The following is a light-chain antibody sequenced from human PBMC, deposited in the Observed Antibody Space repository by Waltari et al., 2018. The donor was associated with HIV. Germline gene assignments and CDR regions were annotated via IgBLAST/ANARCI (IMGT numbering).Light chain of an antibody. V-gene: IGLV2-23*02. CDR2: DVD. Sequence: QSALSQPASVSGSPGPSITLSCSGTSNGIGLSNLVSLYQHHPGKAPKLIIFDVDKRPSGISDRFSGSKSGYTASLTISGLRTEDEADYFCCSKSTIYFGVLFGGGTTLTVL. J-gene: IGLJ2*01. CDR1: SNGIGLSNL. CDR3: CSKSTIYFGVL.